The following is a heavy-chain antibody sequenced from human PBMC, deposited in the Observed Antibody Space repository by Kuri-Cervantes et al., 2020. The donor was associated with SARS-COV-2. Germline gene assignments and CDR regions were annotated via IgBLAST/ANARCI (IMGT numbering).Heavy chain of an antibody. CDR2: IYYSGST. V-gene: IGHV4-39*01. J-gene: IGHJ5*02. Sequence: SEPLSLPGIVPGASISSSSYYWGWIRQPPGKGLEWIGSIYYSGSTYYNPSLKSRVTISVDTSKNQFSLKLSSVTAADTAVYYCATKGRHRSRPNWFDPWGQGTLVTVSS. CDR1: GASISSSSYY. CDR3: ATKGRHRSRPNWFDP. D-gene: IGHD6-13*01.